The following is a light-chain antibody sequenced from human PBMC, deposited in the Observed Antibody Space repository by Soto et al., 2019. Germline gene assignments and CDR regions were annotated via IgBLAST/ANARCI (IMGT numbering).Light chain of an antibody. CDR3: QQYYDWPRT. V-gene: IGKV3-15*01. J-gene: IGKJ2*01. CDR2: DTS. Sequence: EIVLTQSPGTLSLAPGERATLFCRASQSISSTYLAWYQQKPGQAPRLLIYDTSPRAPGLPVRFSGSGSGTEFTLSISSLQSEDFAIYYCQQYYDWPRTFGQGTKVDIK. CDR1: QSISSTY.